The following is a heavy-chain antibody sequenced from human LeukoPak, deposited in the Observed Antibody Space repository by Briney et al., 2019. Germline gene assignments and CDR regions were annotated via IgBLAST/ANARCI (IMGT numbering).Heavy chain of an antibody. CDR3: ARGITMAN. J-gene: IGHJ4*02. CDR1: GFTFSNYW. CDR2: IRQDGSER. D-gene: IGHD3-10*01. V-gene: IGHV3-7*04. Sequence: GGSLRLSCAASGFTFSNYWMTWVRQAPGKGLEWVANIRQDGSERDYVDSVKGRFTISRDDAKNSLYLQMNSLRAEDTAVYYCARGITMANWGQGTLVTVSS.